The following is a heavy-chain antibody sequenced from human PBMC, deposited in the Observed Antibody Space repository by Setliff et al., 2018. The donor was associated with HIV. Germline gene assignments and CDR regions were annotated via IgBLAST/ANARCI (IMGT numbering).Heavy chain of an antibody. V-gene: IGHV3-53*01. D-gene: IGHD3-22*01. CDR3: ARGPYYYDSSGPFDY. J-gene: IGHJ4*02. CDR1: GFTVSSNH. Sequence: AGGSLRLSCAVSGFTVSSNHMNWVRQAPGKGLEWVSFIYSGGSTYYADSVKGRFTISRDNSKNTLYLQMNSLRAEDTAVYYCARGPYYYDSSGPFDYWGQGTLVTVSS. CDR2: IYSGGST.